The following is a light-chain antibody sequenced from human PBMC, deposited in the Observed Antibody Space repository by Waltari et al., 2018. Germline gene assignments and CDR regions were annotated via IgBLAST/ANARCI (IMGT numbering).Light chain of an antibody. V-gene: IGLV2-23*01. J-gene: IGLJ1*01. CDR1: RSDVGSYNL. CDR3: CSYARSSTPV. Sequence: QSALTQPASVSGSPGQSITISCTGPRSDVGSYNLVSWFQQHPGKAPKLMIYEGSKPPSGVSNLFSVSRSGNTASLTICVLQAEDEAHYYFCSYARSSTPVFATGTKVTVL. CDR2: EGS.